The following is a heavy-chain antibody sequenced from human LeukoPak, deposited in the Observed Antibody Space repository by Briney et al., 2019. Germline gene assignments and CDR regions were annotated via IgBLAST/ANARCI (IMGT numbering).Heavy chain of an antibody. CDR1: GFTFSSYS. CDR3: ARRRYSGSSQHFDY. CDR2: LSTSSSYI. Sequence: GGSLRLSCAASGFTFSSYSMNWVRQAPGKGLEWVSSLSTSSSYIYYADSVKGRFTVSRDNAKNSLYLQMNSLRAEDTAVYYCARRRYSGSSQHFDYWGQGALVTVSS. V-gene: IGHV3-21*01. J-gene: IGHJ4*02. D-gene: IGHD1-26*01.